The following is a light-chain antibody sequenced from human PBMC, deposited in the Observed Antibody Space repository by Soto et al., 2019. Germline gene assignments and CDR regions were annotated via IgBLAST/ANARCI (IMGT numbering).Light chain of an antibody. CDR1: SSDVGGYNY. J-gene: IGLJ2*01. CDR3: SSYAGSNNLV. V-gene: IGLV2-8*01. Sequence: QSALTQPPSASGSPGQSVTISCTGTSSDVGGYNYVSWYQQHPGKAPKLLIYEVSKRPSGVPDRFSASKSANTASLTVSGLQAEDEADYYWSSYAGSNNLVFGGGTKLTVL. CDR2: EVS.